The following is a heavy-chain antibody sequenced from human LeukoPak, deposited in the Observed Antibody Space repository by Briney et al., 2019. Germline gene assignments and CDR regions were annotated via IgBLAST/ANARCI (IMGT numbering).Heavy chain of an antibody. CDR2: IYYSGTS. V-gene: IGHV4-59*01. J-gene: IGHJ5*02. CDR3: AKAAGYSTIYWFDP. D-gene: IGHD6-13*01. CDR1: GGSIRSSH. Sequence: SETLSFTCTVSGGSIRSSHWSWIRQPPGKGLEFIGYIYYSGTSNYNPSLKSRVTMSVDTSNNQFSLKLNSVTAADTAVYYCAKAAGYSTIYWFDPWGQGTLVTVSS.